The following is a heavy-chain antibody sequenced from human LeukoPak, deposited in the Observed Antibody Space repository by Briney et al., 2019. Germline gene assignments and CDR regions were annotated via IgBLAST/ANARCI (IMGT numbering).Heavy chain of an antibody. CDR1: GYSFTSYW. CDR2: IYPGDSDP. CDR3: ARHGLGSSWFGFDY. D-gene: IGHD6-13*01. Sequence: GESLKTSCRGSGYSFTSYWIAWVRQMPGKGLEWVGIIYPGDSDPRYSPSFQGQVTISADKSISTAYLQWSSLKASDSAMYYCARHGLGSSWFGFDYWGQGTLVTVSS. J-gene: IGHJ4*02. V-gene: IGHV5-51*01.